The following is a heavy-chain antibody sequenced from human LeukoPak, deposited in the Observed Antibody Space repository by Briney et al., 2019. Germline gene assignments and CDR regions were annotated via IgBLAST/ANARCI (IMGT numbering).Heavy chain of an antibody. Sequence: GSLRLSCAASGFTFSTYAMSWVHQAPGKGLEWVSTISGSGASTYYADSVKGRFTISRDNSKSTLYLQMNSLRAEDTAVYYCAKDQTFYLGPGSYSNWFDPWGQGTLVTVSS. J-gene: IGHJ5*02. CDR1: GFTFSTYA. D-gene: IGHD3-10*01. CDR2: ISGSGAST. V-gene: IGHV3-23*01. CDR3: AKDQTFYLGPGSYSNWFDP.